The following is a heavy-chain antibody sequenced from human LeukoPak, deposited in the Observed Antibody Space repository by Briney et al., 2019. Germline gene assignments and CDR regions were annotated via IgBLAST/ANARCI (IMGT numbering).Heavy chain of an antibody. CDR1: GFTFSTSA. V-gene: IGHV3-23*01. Sequence: PGGSLRLSCVVSGFTFSTSAMSWVRQAPGKGLEWVSGISESGGSTYYADSVKGRFTSSRDNSKNTLYLQMNSLRAEDTTVYYCAKDTVELWQYYFDYWGQGTLVTVSS. D-gene: IGHD4-17*01. J-gene: IGHJ4*02. CDR2: ISESGGST. CDR3: AKDTVELWQYYFDY.